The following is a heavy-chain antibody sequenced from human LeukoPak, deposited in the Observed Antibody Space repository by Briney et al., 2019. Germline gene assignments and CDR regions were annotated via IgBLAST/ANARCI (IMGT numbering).Heavy chain of an antibody. V-gene: IGHV4-31*03. Sequence: PSETLSLTCTVSGGSISSGGYYWSWIRQHPGKGLEWVGYIYYSGSTYCNPSLKSRVTISVDTSKNQFSLKLSSVTAADTAVYYCARVSRADSSFDYWGQGTLVTVSS. D-gene: IGHD3-22*01. CDR3: ARVSRADSSFDY. CDR2: IYYSGST. CDR1: GGSISSGGYY. J-gene: IGHJ4*02.